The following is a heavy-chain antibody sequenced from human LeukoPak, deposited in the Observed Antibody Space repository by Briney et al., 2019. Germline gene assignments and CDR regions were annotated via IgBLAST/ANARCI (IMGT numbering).Heavy chain of an antibody. D-gene: IGHD3-22*01. CDR3: AKDSSADDSSGYSYYFDY. Sequence: GGSLRLSCAASGFTFSTYWMHWVRQAPGKGLVWVSRINSDGSSTSYADSVKGRFTISRDNAKNTLYLQMNSLRAEDTAVYYCAKDSSADDSSGYSYYFDYWGQGTLVIVSS. CDR2: INSDGSST. J-gene: IGHJ4*02. CDR1: GFTFSTYW. V-gene: IGHV3-74*01.